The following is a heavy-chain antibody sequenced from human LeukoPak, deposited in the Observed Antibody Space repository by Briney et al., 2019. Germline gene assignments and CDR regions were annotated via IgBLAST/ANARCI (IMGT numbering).Heavy chain of an antibody. J-gene: IGHJ5*02. CDR1: GGSFSGYY. CDR3: ARVGDYGDYVGYNWFDP. Sequence: SETLSLTCAVYGGSFSGYYWSWIRQPPGKGLEWIGEINHSGSTNYNPSLKSRVTISVDTSKNQFSLKLSSVTAADTAVYYCARVGDYGDYVGYNWFDPWGQGTLVTVSS. V-gene: IGHV4-34*01. CDR2: INHSGST. D-gene: IGHD4-17*01.